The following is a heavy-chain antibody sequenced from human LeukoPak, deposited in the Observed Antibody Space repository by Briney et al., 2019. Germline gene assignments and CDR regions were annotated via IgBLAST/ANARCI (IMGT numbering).Heavy chain of an antibody. CDR3: ARDGSSRPTED. V-gene: IGHV3-7*01. CDR2: IKEDGSEK. Sequence: GGSLRLSCATYGFTFSDYLMTWVRQAPGKGLEWVANIKEDGSEKYYVDSVKGRFTISRDNARKSLYLQMNTLRVDDTAIYYRARDGSSRPTEDWGQGILVTVSS. D-gene: IGHD6-6*01. CDR1: GFTFSDYL. J-gene: IGHJ4*02.